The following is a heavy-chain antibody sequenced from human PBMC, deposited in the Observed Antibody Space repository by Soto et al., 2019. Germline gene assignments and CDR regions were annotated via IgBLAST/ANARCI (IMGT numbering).Heavy chain of an antibody. J-gene: IGHJ4*02. V-gene: IGHV3-30-3*01. CDR2: ISYDGSNK. CDR1: GFTFNTYA. Sequence: SCAASGFTFNTYAMHWVRQAPVKGLEWVAVISYDGSNKYYADSVKGRFTISRDNSKNTLFLQMNSLKAEDTAVYYCARALNYDFWSGYPTFDYWGQGTLVTVSS. D-gene: IGHD3-3*01. CDR3: ARALNYDFWSGYPTFDY.